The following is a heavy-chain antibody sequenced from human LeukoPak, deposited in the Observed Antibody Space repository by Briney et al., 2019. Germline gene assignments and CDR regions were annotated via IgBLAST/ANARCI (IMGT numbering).Heavy chain of an antibody. CDR2: IYSGGST. J-gene: IGHJ3*02. D-gene: IGHD3-22*01. V-gene: IGHV3-53*01. CDR3: ARNFYETTGFYYDAFDI. Sequence: GGSLRLSCAASGFTVSSNYMSWVRQAPGKGLEWVSIIYSGGSTYYADSVKGRFTISRDNSRNSLYLQMNSLRVEDTAVYYCARNFYETTGFYYDAFDIWGQGTAVTVSS. CDR1: GFTVSSNY.